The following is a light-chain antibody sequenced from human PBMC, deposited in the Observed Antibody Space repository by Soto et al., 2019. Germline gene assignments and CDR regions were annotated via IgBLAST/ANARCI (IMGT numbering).Light chain of an antibody. Sequence: DIQMTQSPSSLSASVGDRVTITCRASQSISSYLNWYQQKPGKAPKLLIYAASSLQIGVPSRFSGSGSGTDFTLTISSLQPEDFATYYCQQSYSTPMYTFGQGTKLAIK. CDR3: QQSYSTPMYT. CDR2: AAS. J-gene: IGKJ2*01. V-gene: IGKV1-39*01. CDR1: QSISSY.